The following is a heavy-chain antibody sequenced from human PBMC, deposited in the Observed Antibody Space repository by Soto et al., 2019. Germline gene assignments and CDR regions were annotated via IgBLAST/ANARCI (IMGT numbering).Heavy chain of an antibody. CDR2: ISWNSGSI. CDR1: GFTFDDYA. CDR3: ANAPSVAGPIDY. V-gene: IGHV3-9*01. J-gene: IGHJ4*02. Sequence: GGSLRLSCAASGFTFDDYAMHWVRQAPGKGLEWVSGISWNSGSIGYVDSVKGRFTISRDNAKNSLYLQMNSLRAEDTALYYCANAPSVAGPIDYWGQGTLVTVSS. D-gene: IGHD6-19*01.